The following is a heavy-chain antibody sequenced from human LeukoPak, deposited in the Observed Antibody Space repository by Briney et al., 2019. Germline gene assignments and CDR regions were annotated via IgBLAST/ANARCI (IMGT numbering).Heavy chain of an antibody. J-gene: IGHJ4*02. V-gene: IGHV4-30-4*01. CDR3: ARAMISGTDY. CDR2: IYYSGST. CDR1: GGSISSGDYY. Sequence: SETLSLTCTVSGGSISSGDYYWSWIRQPPGKGLEWIGYIYYSGSTYYNPSLKSRVAISVDTSKNQFSLKLSSVTAADTAVYYCARAMISGTDYWGQGTLVTVSS. D-gene: IGHD3-22*01.